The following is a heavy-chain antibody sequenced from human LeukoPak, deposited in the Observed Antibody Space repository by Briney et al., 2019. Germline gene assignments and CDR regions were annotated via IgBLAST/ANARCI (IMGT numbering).Heavy chain of an antibody. CDR2: INPNSGGT. V-gene: IGHV1-2*02. CDR3: ARDRLGYSSSWYEWEVWFDP. CDR1: GGTFSSYA. Sequence: ASVKVSCKASGGTFSSYAISWVRQAPGQGLEWMGWINPNSGGTNYAQKFQGRVTMTRDTSISTAYMELSRLRSDDTAVYYCARDRLGYSSSWYEWEVWFDPWGQGTLVTVSS. D-gene: IGHD6-13*01. J-gene: IGHJ5*02.